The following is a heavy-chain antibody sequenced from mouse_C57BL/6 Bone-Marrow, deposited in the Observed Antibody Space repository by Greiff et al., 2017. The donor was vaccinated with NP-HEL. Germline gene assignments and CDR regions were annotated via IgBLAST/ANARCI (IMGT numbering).Heavy chain of an antibody. CDR2: VYPYNGGT. CDR1: GFTFTDYY. D-gene: IGHD2-4*01. CDR3: ARVRLRRQWYFDV. J-gene: IGHJ1*03. Sequence: VHVKQSGPVLVKPGPSVKISCKASGFTFTDYYMHWVKQSHGKSLEWIGLVYPYNGGTSYNQKFKGKATLTVDTSSSTAYMELNSLTSEDSAVYYCARVRLRRQWYFDVWGTGTTVTVSS. V-gene: IGHV1-36*01.